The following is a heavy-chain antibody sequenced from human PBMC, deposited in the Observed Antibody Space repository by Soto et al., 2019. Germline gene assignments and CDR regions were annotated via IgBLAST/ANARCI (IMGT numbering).Heavy chain of an antibody. CDR2: ISYDGSNK. D-gene: IGHD3-22*01. Sequence: QVQLVESGGGVVQPGRSLRLSCAASGFTFSSYAMQWVRQAPGKGLEWVAVISYDGSNKYYADSVKGRFTISRDNSKNSLYLQMNSLRAEDTAVYYCARWPKYYYDSSGQGYGDLGMGVWGQGTTVTVSS. J-gene: IGHJ6*02. CDR1: GFTFSSYA. CDR3: ARWPKYYYDSSGQGYGDLGMGV. V-gene: IGHV3-30-3*01.